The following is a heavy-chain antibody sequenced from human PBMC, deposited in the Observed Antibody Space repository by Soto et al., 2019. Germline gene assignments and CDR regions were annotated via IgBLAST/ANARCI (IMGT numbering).Heavy chain of an antibody. Sequence: PSETLSLTCTVSGDSISSYYWNWIRQPPGKGLEWIGYVYHSGSTKYNPSLKSRVTISVDTSKNQFSLKLSSVIAADTAVYYCASMGYHYGSGSYPLDYWGQGTLVTVSS. J-gene: IGHJ4*02. D-gene: IGHD3-10*01. V-gene: IGHV4-59*01. CDR3: ASMGYHYGSGSYPLDY. CDR2: VYHSGST. CDR1: GDSISSYY.